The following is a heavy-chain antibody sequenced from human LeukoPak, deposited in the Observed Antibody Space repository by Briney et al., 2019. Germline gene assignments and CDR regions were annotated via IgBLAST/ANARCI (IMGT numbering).Heavy chain of an antibody. V-gene: IGHV3-30*18. Sequence: PGRSLRLSCAASGFTFSSYGMHWVRQAPGKGLEWVAVISYDRSNKYYADSVKGRFTISRDNSKNTLYLQMNSLRAEDTAVYYCAKWAIIVVTAMGDNWFDPWGQGTLVTVSS. CDR1: GFTFSSYG. D-gene: IGHD2-21*02. CDR3: AKWAIIVVTAMGDNWFDP. J-gene: IGHJ5*02. CDR2: ISYDRSNK.